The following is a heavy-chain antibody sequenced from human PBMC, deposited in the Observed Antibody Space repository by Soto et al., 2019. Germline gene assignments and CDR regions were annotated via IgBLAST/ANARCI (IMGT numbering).Heavy chain of an antibody. Sequence: GESLKISCKASGYDFTNNWIGWVRQMPRKGLEGMGIIFPRDSDTRYSPSCQGQVTISADKSITTAYLQWSSLEASHTAIYYFSRHPQKPPPAGFYTYGMYLWGKLTTVTVSS. V-gene: IGHV5-51*01. CDR1: GYDFTNNW. CDR2: IFPRDSDT. J-gene: IGHJ6*04. CDR3: SRHPQKPPPAGFYTYGMYL. D-gene: IGHD3-3*01.